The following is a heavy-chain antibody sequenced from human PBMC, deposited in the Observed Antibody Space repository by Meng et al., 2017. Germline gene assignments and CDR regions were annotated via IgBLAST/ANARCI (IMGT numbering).Heavy chain of an antibody. CDR1: GGTFSSYA. V-gene: IGHV1-69*01. Sequence: VELVQSGAGVKKPGSSWKVSCKAYGGTFSSYAISWVRQAPGQGLEWMGGIIPIFGTANYAQKFQGRVTITADESTSTAYMELSSLRSEDTAVYYCATGSGSYPLVKYWGQGTLVTVSS. CDR2: IIPIFGTA. D-gene: IGHD3-10*01. J-gene: IGHJ4*02. CDR3: ATGSGSYPLVKY.